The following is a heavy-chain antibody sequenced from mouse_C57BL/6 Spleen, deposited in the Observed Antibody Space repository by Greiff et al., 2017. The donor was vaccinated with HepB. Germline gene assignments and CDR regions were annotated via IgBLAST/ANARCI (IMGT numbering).Heavy chain of an antibody. CDR3: TTGGSSGYSWFAY. Sequence: EVQVVESGAELVRPGASVKLSCTASGFNIKDDYMHWVKQRPEQGLEWIGWIDPENGDTEYASKFQGKATITADTSSNTAYLQLSSLTSEDTAVYYCTTGGSSGYSWFAYWGQGTLVTVSA. CDR1: GFNIKDDY. CDR2: IDPENGDT. V-gene: IGHV14-4*01. D-gene: IGHD3-2*02. J-gene: IGHJ3*01.